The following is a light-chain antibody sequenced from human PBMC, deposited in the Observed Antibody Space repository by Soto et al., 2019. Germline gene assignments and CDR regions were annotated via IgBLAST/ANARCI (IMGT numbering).Light chain of an antibody. CDR1: HPIRSNY. J-gene: IGKJ3*01. CDR2: ATS. CDR3: QHYGTSPPLT. Sequence: EIVLTQSPGTLSLSPGERATLSCRASHPIRSNYLAWYQQQPGQAPRLLIYATSTRATGIPDRFRGSGSGTDFTLTITRLEPGDFAVFFCQHYGTSPPLTFGPGTKVDIK. V-gene: IGKV3-20*01.